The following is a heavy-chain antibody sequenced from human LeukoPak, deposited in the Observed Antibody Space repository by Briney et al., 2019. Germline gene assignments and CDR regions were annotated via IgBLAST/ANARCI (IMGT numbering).Heavy chain of an antibody. CDR2: IYSGGST. Sequence: GGSLRLSCAASGFTVSSNYMSWVRQAPGKGLEWVSVIYSGGSTNYADSVKGRFTISRDNSKNTLYLQMNSLRAEDTAVYYCARGLITIFGVVTPPDYWGQGTLVTVSS. CDR3: ARGLITIFGVVTPPDY. CDR1: GFTVSSNY. J-gene: IGHJ4*02. V-gene: IGHV3-66*02. D-gene: IGHD3-3*01.